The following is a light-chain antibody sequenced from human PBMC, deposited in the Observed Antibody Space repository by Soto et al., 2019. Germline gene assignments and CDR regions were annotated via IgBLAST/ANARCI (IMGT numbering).Light chain of an antibody. CDR1: SSDVGSYNR. V-gene: IGLV2-18*02. CDR2: EVS. CDR3: SSFTTSDTYV. Sequence: QSVLTQPPSVSGSPGQSVAISCTGTSSDVGSYNRVSWYQQPPGTAPKLIISEVSNRPSGVPDRFSGSKSGNTASLTISALQAEDEADYYCSSFTTSDTYVFGTGTKLTVL. J-gene: IGLJ1*01.